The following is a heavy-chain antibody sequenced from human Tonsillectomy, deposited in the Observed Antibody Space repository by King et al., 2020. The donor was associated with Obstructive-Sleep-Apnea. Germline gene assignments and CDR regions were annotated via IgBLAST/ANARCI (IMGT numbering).Heavy chain of an antibody. J-gene: IGHJ5*02. CDR3: TRDLEFDNWFDP. CDR1: GASIRRDGSY. V-gene: IGHV4-30-4*01. D-gene: IGHD3-10*01. Sequence: QLQASGPGLVPPSQPLSLTRTVSGASIRRDGSYWHFLRPPPGPGLALLFSLYSSGRSHSNPSLKSRVLMSIDPSKNQFSLKLKSVTVDDTAVYYCTRDLEFDNWFDPWGQGTRVIVSS. CDR2: LYSSGRS.